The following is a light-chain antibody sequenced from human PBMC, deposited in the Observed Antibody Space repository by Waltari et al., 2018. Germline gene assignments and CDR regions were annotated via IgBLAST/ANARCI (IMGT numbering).Light chain of an antibody. CDR2: MAS. CDR3: QQYSSFST. V-gene: IGKV1-5*03. CDR1: QSVGTW. J-gene: IGKJ2*01. Sequence: DIQMTQSPSTLSASVGDRVTITCRASQSVGTWLAWYQQKPGKAPKLLIYMASSLESGVPSRVSGSGSGTEFTLTISSLQPDDFATYSCQQYSSFSTFGQGTKV.